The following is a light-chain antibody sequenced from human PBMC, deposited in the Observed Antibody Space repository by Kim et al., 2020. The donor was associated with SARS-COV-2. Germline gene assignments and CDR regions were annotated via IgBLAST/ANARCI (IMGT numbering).Light chain of an antibody. J-gene: IGKJ4*01. CDR3: QQYDDVSVT. CDR1: HDIKKS. Sequence: DIQMTQSPSSLSASVGDRVTITCRASHDIKKSLNWYQQKPGEAPKLLIFDSSNLQRGVPSRFSGIGSGTHFTFTISRLQPEDFATYFCQQYDDVSVTFGGGTKVDIK. CDR2: DSS. V-gene: IGKV1-33*01.